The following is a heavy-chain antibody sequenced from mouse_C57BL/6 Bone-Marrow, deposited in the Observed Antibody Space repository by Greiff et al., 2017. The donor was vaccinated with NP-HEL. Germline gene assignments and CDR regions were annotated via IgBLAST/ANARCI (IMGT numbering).Heavy chain of an antibody. CDR2: IHPSDSDT. D-gene: IGHD1-1*01. Sequence: QVHVKQPGAELVKPGASVKVSCKASGYTFTSYWMHWVKQRPGQGLEWIGRIHPSDSDTNYNQKFKGKATLTVDKSSSTAYMQLSSLTSEDSAVYYCAIRDGSPWFAYWGQGTLVTVSA. CDR3: AIRDGSPWFAY. CDR1: GYTFTSYW. J-gene: IGHJ3*01. V-gene: IGHV1-74*01.